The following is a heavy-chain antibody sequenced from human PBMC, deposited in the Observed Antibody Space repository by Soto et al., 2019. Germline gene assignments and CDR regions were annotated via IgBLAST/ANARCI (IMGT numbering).Heavy chain of an antibody. V-gene: IGHV3-7*01. CDR2: IKQDGSNK. D-gene: IGHD1-1*01. CDR1: GFTFSSYW. J-gene: IGHJ6*02. Sequence: GGSLRLSCAASGFTFSSYWMSWVRQAPGKGLEWVANIKQDGSNKYYADSVKGRFTISRDNSKNTLYLQMNSLRAEDTAVYYCARDLPDDDGRYYYYGMDVWGQGTTVTVSS. CDR3: ARDLPDDDGRYYYYGMDV.